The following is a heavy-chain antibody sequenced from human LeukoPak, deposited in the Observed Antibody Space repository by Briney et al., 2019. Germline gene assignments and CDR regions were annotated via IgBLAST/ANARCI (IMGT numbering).Heavy chain of an antibody. CDR3: ARESYCSGGSCYHYYYYYGMDV. V-gene: IGHV4-4*07. CDR2: IDTSGST. Sequence: SETLSLTCTVSGGSISGYYWSWIRQPAGKGLEWIGRIDTSGSTNYNPSLKSRVTMSVDTSKNQLSLKLRSVTAADTAVYYCARESYCSGGSCYHYYYYYGMDVWGQGTTVTVAS. J-gene: IGHJ6*02. CDR1: GGSISGYY. D-gene: IGHD2-15*01.